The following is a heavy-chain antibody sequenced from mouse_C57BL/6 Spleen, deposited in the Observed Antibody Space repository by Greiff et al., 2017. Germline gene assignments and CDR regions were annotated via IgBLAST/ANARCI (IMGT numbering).Heavy chain of an antibody. J-gene: IGHJ2*01. Sequence: EVQLQQSGPELVKPGASVKIPCKASGYTFTDYNMDWVKQSHGKSLEWIGDINPNNGGTIYNQKFKGKATLTVDKSSSTAYMELRSLTSEDTAVYYCARHYGSSYENYFGYWGQGTTLTVSS. CDR3: ARHYGSSYENYFGY. CDR2: INPNNGGT. CDR1: GYTFTDYN. V-gene: IGHV1-18*01. D-gene: IGHD1-1*01.